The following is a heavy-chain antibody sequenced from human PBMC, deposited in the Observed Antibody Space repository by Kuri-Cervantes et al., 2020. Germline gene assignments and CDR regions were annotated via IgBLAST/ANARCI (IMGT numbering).Heavy chain of an antibody. J-gene: IGHJ1*01. Sequence: GESLKISCAASGFTFSDYYMSWIRQAPGKGLEWVSYISSSGSTIYYADSVKGRFTISRDNAKNSLYLQMSSLRSEDTAVYYCATPPGLVGATRLYFQHWGQGTLVTVSS. D-gene: IGHD1-26*01. CDR2: ISSSGSTI. CDR1: GFTFSDYY. V-gene: IGHV3-11*01. CDR3: ATPPGLVGATRLYFQH.